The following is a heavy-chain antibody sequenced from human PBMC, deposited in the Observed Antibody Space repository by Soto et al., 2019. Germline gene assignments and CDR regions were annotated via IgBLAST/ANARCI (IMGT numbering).Heavy chain of an antibody. J-gene: IGHJ4*02. CDR1: GFTFSSYA. V-gene: IGHV3-30-3*01. Sequence: GGSLRLSCAASGFTFSSYAMHWVRQAPGKGLEWVAVISYDGSNKYYADSVKGRFTISRDNSKNTLYLQMNSLRAEDTAVYYCARPLSIAVAGYFDYWGQGTLVTVSS. CDR3: ARPLSIAVAGYFDY. D-gene: IGHD6-19*01. CDR2: ISYDGSNK.